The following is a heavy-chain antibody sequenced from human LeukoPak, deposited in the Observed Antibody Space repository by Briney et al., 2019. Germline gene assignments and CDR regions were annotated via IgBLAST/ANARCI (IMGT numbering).Heavy chain of an antibody. CDR2: IYPGDSDT. J-gene: IGHJ4*02. V-gene: IGHV5-51*01. CDR3: ARPYADSSGYYYYFDY. Sequence: GESLKISCKGSGYSFTSYWIGWVRQMPGKGLEWMGIIYPGDSDTRYSPSFQGQVTISADKSISTAYLQWSSLKASDTAMYYCARPYADSSGYYYYFDYWGQGTLATVSS. D-gene: IGHD3-22*01. CDR1: GYSFTSYW.